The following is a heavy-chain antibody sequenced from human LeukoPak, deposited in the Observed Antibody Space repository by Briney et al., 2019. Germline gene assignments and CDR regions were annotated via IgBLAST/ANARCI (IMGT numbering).Heavy chain of an antibody. D-gene: IGHD5-18*01. CDR2: IYYSGST. CDR1: GGSISSYY. V-gene: IGHV4-59*01. Sequence: ASETLSLTCTVSGGSISSYYWSWIRQPPGKGLEWIGYIYYSGSTNYNPSLKSRVTISVDTSKNQFSLKLSSVTAADTAVYYCARERGYSYVDWGQGTLVTVSS. J-gene: IGHJ4*02. CDR3: ARERGYSYVD.